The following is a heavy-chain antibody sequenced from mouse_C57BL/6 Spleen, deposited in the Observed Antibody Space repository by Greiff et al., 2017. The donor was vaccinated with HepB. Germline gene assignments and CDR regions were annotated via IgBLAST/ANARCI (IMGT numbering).Heavy chain of an antibody. Sequence: DVMLVESGGGLVKPGGSLKLSCAASGFTFSSYTMSWVRQTPEKRLEWVATISGGGGNTYYPDSVKGRFTISRDNAKNTLYLQLSSLRSEDTALYYCASGYYGSSDYWYFDVWGTGTTVTVSS. CDR2: ISGGGGNT. D-gene: IGHD1-1*01. CDR1: GFTFSSYT. CDR3: ASGYYGSSDYWYFDV. V-gene: IGHV5-9*01. J-gene: IGHJ1*03.